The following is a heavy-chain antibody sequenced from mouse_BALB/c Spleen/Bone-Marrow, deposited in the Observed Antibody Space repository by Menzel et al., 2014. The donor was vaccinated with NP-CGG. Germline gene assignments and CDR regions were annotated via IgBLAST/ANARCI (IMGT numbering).Heavy chain of an antibody. V-gene: IGHV5-12*02. D-gene: IGHD2-14*01. Sequence: EVQLVESGGGLVQHGGSLKLSCATSGFTFSDYYMYWVRQTPEKRLEWVAYISNGGDSTYYPDTVKGRFTISRDNAKNTLYLQMRGLKSEYTARDYGARGLYYRPLAYWGQGILVTVSS. CDR2: ISNGGDST. CDR1: GFTFSDYY. J-gene: IGHJ3*01. CDR3: ARGLYYRPLAY.